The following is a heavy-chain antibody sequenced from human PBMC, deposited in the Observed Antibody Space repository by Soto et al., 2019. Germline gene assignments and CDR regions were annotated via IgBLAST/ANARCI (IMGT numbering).Heavy chain of an antibody. CDR1: GFPFPQYD. CDR3: ANDGTLTSPAGDSFDS. D-gene: IGHD2-2*01. Sequence: GGSLRLSCAASGFPFPQYDMNWVRLAPGQGLEWVSAVGRFGNTYYSDSVRGSFTISIDDSRNLVYLQMSRLRLYVTAVYFCANDGTLTSPAGDSFDSWGPGTLVTVSS. J-gene: IGHJ4*02. CDR2: VGRFGNT. V-gene: IGHV3-23*01.